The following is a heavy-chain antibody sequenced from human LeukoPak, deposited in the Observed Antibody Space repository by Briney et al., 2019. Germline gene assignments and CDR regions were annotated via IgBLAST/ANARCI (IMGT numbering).Heavy chain of an antibody. CDR1: GYTFTIYY. J-gene: IGHJ4*02. CDR3: ARPEIEYYYDSSGYLPGDY. V-gene: IGHV1-46*01. Sequence: ASVKVSCKASGYTFTIYYMHWVRQTPGQGLEWMGIINPSGGSTSYAQKFQGRVTMTRDTSTSTVYMELSSLRSEDTAVYYCARPEIEYYYDSSGYLPGDYWGQGTLVTVSS. D-gene: IGHD3-22*01. CDR2: INPSGGST.